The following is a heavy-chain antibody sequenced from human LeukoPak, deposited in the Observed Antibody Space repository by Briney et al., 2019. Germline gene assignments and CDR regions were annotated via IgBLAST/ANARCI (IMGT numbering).Heavy chain of an antibody. CDR3: ARGGAGRDYGDYYYGMDV. CDR2: IYYRGST. Sequence: SETLSLTRTVSGGSISSGGYYWSWIRQHPGKGLEWNGYIYYRGSTYYNPSLKSRVTISVDTSKNQSSLKLSSVTAADTAVYYCARGGAGRDYGDYYYGMDVWGQGTTVTVSS. D-gene: IGHD4-17*01. J-gene: IGHJ6*02. CDR1: GGSISSGGYY. V-gene: IGHV4-31*03.